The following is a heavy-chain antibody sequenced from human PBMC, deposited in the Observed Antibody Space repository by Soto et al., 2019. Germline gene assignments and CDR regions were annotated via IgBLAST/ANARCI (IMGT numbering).Heavy chain of an antibody. CDR3: ARSAVAVAGINEDWFDP. CDR2: ISAYNGNT. J-gene: IGHJ5*02. V-gene: IGHV1-18*01. CDR1: GYTFTSYG. D-gene: IGHD6-19*01. Sequence: ASVKVSCKASGYTFTSYGIRWVRQAPGQGLEWMGWISAYNGNTNYAQELQGRVTMTTDTSTSTAYMELRSLRSDDTAVYYCARSAVAVAGINEDWFDPWGQGTLVTVSS.